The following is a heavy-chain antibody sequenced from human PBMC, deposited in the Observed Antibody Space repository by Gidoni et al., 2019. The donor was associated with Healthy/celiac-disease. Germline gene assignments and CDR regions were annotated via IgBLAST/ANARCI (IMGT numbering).Heavy chain of an antibody. CDR2: IYYSSST. J-gene: IGHJ4*02. CDR3: AILPTDYYDSSGYGFDY. V-gene: IGHV4-59*01. CDR1: GGSISSYY. Sequence: QVQLQESGSGLVKPSETLSLTCTVSGGSISSYYWSWIRQPPGKGLEWIGYIYYSSSTNYNPSLKSRVTISVDTSKNQFSLKLSSVTAADTAVYYCAILPTDYYDSSGYGFDYWGQGTLVTVSS. D-gene: IGHD3-22*01.